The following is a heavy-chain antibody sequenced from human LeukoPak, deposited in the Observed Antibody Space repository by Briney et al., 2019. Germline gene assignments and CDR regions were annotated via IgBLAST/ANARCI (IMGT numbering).Heavy chain of an antibody. Sequence: KPSETLSLTCTVSGGSISSYYWSWIRQPPGKCLEWIGYIYYSGSTNYNPSLKSRVTISVDTSKNQFSLKLSSVTAADTAVYYCARVGDSSGYYGFYDYWGQGTLVTVSS. CDR1: GGSISSYY. V-gene: IGHV4-59*01. CDR3: ARVGDSSGYYGFYDY. D-gene: IGHD3-22*01. CDR2: IYYSGST. J-gene: IGHJ4*02.